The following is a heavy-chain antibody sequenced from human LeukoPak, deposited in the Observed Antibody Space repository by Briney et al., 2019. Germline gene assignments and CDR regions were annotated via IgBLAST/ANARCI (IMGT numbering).Heavy chain of an antibody. D-gene: IGHD2-2*01. Sequence: SQTLSLTCTVSGGSISSGSYYWSWIRQPAGKGLEWIGRIYTSGSTNYNPSLKSRVTISVDTSKNQFSLKLSSVTAADTAVYYCASWNEYCSSTSCHGDYYMDVWGKGTTVTVSS. J-gene: IGHJ6*03. CDR3: ASWNEYCSSTSCHGDYYMDV. CDR2: IYTSGST. CDR1: GGSISSGSYY. V-gene: IGHV4-61*02.